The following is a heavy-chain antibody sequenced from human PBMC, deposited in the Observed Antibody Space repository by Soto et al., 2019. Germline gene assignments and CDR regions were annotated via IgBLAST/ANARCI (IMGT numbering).Heavy chain of an antibody. CDR1: GFTFSSYA. V-gene: IGHV3-23*01. D-gene: IGHD5-18*01. Sequence: GGSLRLSCAASGFTFSSYAMSWVRQAPGKGLEWVSAISGSGGSTYYADSVKGRFTISRDNSKNTLYLQMNSLRAEDTAVYYCAKDLIGYSYGPYWYFDRWGRGTLVT. CDR3: AKDLIGYSYGPYWYFDR. J-gene: IGHJ2*01. CDR2: ISGSGGST.